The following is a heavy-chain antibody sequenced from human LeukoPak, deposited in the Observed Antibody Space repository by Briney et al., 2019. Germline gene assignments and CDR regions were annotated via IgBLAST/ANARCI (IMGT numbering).Heavy chain of an antibody. Sequence: ASVKVSCKASGYTFTSYGISWVRQAPGQGLEWMGWISAYNGNTNYAQKLQGRVTMTTDTSTSTAYMELRSLRSDDTAVYYCARADYDFWSGSSHYHLDYWGQGTLVTVSS. CDR3: ARADYDFWSGSSHYHLDY. CDR2: ISAYNGNT. J-gene: IGHJ4*02. V-gene: IGHV1-18*01. D-gene: IGHD3-3*01. CDR1: GYTFTSYG.